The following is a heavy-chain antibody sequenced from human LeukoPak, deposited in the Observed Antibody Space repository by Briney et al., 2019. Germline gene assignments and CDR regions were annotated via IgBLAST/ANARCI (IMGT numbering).Heavy chain of an antibody. CDR3: AKVRPSITAAGNWLGP. CDR1: GYTFTGYY. V-gene: IGHV1-2*06. J-gene: IGHJ5*02. D-gene: IGHD6-13*01. CDR2: IKPNTGGT. Sequence: ASVKVSCKASGYTFTGYYIHWVRPAPGQGLEWMGRIKPNTGGTDYAQKFQGRVTMTRDTSITTAYMERSRLTSDDTAIYYCAKVRPSITAAGNWLGPWGQGALVTVSS.